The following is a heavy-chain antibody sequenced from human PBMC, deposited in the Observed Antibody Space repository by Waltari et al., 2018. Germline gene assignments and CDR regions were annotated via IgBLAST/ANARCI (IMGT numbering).Heavy chain of an antibody. CDR1: GGSFSGYY. CDR2: INDSGSN. CDR3: ARGLSYDASGDYGNWYFAL. D-gene: IGHD4-17*01. V-gene: IGHV4-34*01. Sequence: QVQLQQGGAGLLKPSETRSLTCAVYGGSFSGYYWSWIRQPPGKGLEWIGEINDSGSNNSNPSLKSPLTISVATSKNQFSLQLSSVSAADTAVYYCARGLSYDASGDYGNWYFALWGRGTLVTVSS. J-gene: IGHJ2*01.